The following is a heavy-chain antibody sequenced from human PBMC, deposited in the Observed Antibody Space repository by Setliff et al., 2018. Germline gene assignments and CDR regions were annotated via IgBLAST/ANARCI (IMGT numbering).Heavy chain of an antibody. Sequence: LRLSCAASGFTFSSYSMNWVRQAPGKGLEWVSSISSSSSYIYYADSVKGRFTISRDNAKNTLYLQMNSLRTEDAAVYYCARAYDFWSGYMGMDSWGQGTLVTVSS. CDR1: GFTFSSYS. V-gene: IGHV3-21*03. J-gene: IGHJ4*02. CDR3: ARAYDFWSGYMGMDS. D-gene: IGHD3-3*01. CDR2: ISSSSSYI.